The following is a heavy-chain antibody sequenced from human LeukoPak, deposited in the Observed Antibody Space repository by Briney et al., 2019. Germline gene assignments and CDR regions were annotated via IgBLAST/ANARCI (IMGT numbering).Heavy chain of an antibody. CDR3: SRGQFRLGQYDSSAFDY. V-gene: IGHV3-30*04. J-gene: IGHJ4*02. D-gene: IGHD3-22*01. CDR1: GSTFSNYA. Sequence: GGSLRLSCAASGSTFSNYAMHWVRQAPGKGLEWVAVISYDGSNKYYADSVKGRFTISRDNSKNTLYLQTNSLRSEDTAVYYCSRGQFRLGQYDSSAFDYWGQGTLVTVSS. CDR2: ISYDGSNK.